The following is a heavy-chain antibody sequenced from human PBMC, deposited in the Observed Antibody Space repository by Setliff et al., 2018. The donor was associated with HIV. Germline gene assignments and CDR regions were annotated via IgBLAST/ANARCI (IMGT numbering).Heavy chain of an antibody. D-gene: IGHD2-21*01. CDR1: GYRFSDNW. CDR3: AKHGFERKSPYNWFDS. Sequence: PGESLTISCKGSGYRFSDNWIGWVRQMPGKGLEWMGIIYPDDSATRYSPSFQGQVTISADKSINTAYLRWRRLRASDTAMYYCAKHGFERKSPYNWFDSWGQGTLVTVSS. J-gene: IGHJ5*01. CDR2: IYPDDSAT. V-gene: IGHV5-51*01.